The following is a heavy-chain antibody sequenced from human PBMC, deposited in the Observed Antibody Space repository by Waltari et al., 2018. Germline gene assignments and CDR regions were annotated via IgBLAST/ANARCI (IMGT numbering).Heavy chain of an antibody. CDR3: ARDKGGWYYFDY. V-gene: IGHV3-33*01. CDR2: IWYDGSNK. Sequence: QVQLVESGGGVVQPGRSLRLSCAASGFTFITSGMHWVRQAPGKGLEWVAVIWYDGSNKYYADSVKGRFTISRDNSKNTLYLQMNSLRAEDTAVYYCARDKGGWYYFDYWGQGTLVTVSS. J-gene: IGHJ4*02. D-gene: IGHD6-19*01. CDR1: GFTFITSG.